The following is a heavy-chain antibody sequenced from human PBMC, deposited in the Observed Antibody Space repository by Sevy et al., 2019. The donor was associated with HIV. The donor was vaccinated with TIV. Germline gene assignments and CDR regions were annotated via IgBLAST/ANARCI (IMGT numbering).Heavy chain of an antibody. J-gene: IGHJ6*02. D-gene: IGHD3-10*01. CDR1: GFTFDNNA. CDR3: AKVYYYDSGTVIPRGMDV. Sequence: GGSLRLSCAASGFTFDNNAMYWVRQAPGKGLEWVSVISGSGFSTNYAGSVKCRFTISRDISKSTLYLQMNSLRAEDTAVYYCAKVYYYDSGTVIPRGMDVWGQGTTVTVSS. CDR2: ISGSGFST. V-gene: IGHV3-23*01.